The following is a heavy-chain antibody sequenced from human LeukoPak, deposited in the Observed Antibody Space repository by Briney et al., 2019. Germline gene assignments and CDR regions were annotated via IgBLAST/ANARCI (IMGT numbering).Heavy chain of an antibody. CDR2: ISSSSSYI. V-gene: IGHV3-21*01. CDR1: GFTFSSYR. J-gene: IGHJ5*02. CDR3: ARGGVVVVPADVGNWFDP. Sequence: KPGGSLRLSCAASGFTFSSYRMNWVRQAPGKGLEWVSSISSSSSYIYYADSVKGRFTISRDNAKTSLYLQMNSLRAEDTAVYYCARGGVVVVPADVGNWFDPWGQGTLVTVSS. D-gene: IGHD2-2*01.